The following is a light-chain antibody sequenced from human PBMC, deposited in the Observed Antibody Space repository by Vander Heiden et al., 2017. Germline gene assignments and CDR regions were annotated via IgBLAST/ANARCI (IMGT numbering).Light chain of an antibody. Sequence: DTVMTQSPLSLPVTPGESAAIFCRSSQSLLDSNGKNYLDWYLVKPGQSPQLLIYLGSNRASGVPDRFSGSGSGTDFTLKISRVEADDVGLYYCMQAQQTPRTFGQGTKVEIK. CDR2: LGS. J-gene: IGKJ1*01. CDR3: MQAQQTPRT. V-gene: IGKV2-28*01. CDR1: QSLLDSNGKNY.